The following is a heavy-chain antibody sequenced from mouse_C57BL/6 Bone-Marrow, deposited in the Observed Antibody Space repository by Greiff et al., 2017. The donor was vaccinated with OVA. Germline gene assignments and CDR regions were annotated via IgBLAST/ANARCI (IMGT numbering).Heavy chain of an antibody. J-gene: IGHJ1*03. CDR3: ARAIWGYSNYGGWYFDV. CDR1: GYTFTSYW. V-gene: IGHV1-7*01. CDR2: INPSSGYT. Sequence: QVQLQQSGAELAKPGASVKLSCKASGYTFTSYWMHWVKQRPGQGLEWIGYINPSSGYTKYNQKFKDKATLTADKSSSTAYMQLSSLTYEDSAVDYCARAIWGYSNYGGWYFDVWGTGTTVTVSS. D-gene: IGHD2-5*01.